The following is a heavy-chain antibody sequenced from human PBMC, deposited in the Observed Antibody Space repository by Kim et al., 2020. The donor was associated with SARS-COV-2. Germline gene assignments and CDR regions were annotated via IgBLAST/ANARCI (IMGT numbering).Heavy chain of an antibody. Sequence: GGSLRLSCAASGFTFSSYAMSWVRQAPGKGLEWVSAISGSGGSTYYADSVKGRFTISRDNSKNTLYLQMNSLRAEDTAVYYCAKDISKDDFWSGYRTYYCYFGMDVWGQGTTVPVPS. CDR2: ISGSGGST. J-gene: IGHJ6*02. V-gene: IGHV3-23*01. CDR3: AKDISKDDFWSGYRTYYCYFGMDV. CDR1: GFTFSSYA. D-gene: IGHD3-3*01.